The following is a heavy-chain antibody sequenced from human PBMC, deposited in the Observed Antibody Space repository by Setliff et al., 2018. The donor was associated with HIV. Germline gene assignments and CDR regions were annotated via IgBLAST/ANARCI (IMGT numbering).Heavy chain of an antibody. V-gene: IGHV4-61*02. D-gene: IGHD6-19*01. J-gene: IGHJ4*02. CDR2: IYTSGST. CDR3: ARGRGIAVAGAGFDY. Sequence: TLSLTCTVSGGSISSGSYYWSWIRQPAGKGLEWIGRIYTSGSTNYNPSLKSRVTISVDTSKNQFSLKLSSVTAADTAVYYCARGRGIAVAGAGFDYWGQGTLVTVS. CDR1: GGSISSGSYY.